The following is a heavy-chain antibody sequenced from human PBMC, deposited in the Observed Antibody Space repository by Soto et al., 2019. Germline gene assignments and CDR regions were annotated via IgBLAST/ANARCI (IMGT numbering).Heavy chain of an antibody. D-gene: IGHD2-2*01. V-gene: IGHV3-21*01. CDR2: ISSSSSNI. CDR1: GFTFSSYS. J-gene: IGHJ4*02. Sequence: EVQLVESGGGLVKPGGSLRLSCAASGFTFSSYSMNWVRQAPGKGLEWVSSISSSSSNIYYADSVKGRFTISRDNAKNSLYLHMNRLRAEDVDVYYCASIVGVPAFIPAHFDYWGQGTLVTVSS. CDR3: ASIVGVPAFIPAHFDY.